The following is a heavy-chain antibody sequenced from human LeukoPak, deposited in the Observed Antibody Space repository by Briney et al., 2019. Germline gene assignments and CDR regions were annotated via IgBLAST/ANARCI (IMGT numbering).Heavy chain of an antibody. CDR3: ARVGVVSSGWYSVNWFDP. Sequence: ASVKVSCKASGYTFTSYGISWVRQAPGQGLEWMGWISVYNGNTNYAQKLQGRVTMTTDTSTSTAYMELRSLRSDDTAVYYCARVGVVSSGWYSVNWFDPWGQGTLVTVSS. CDR1: GYTFTSYG. J-gene: IGHJ5*02. V-gene: IGHV1-18*01. CDR2: ISVYNGNT. D-gene: IGHD6-19*01.